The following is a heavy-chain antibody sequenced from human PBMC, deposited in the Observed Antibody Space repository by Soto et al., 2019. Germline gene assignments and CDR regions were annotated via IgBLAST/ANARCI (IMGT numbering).Heavy chain of an antibody. CDR3: AREEDYYDSSGYPDRRPFDY. D-gene: IGHD3-22*01. J-gene: IGHJ4*02. CDR2: ISGSGGST. CDR1: GFTFSSYA. V-gene: IGHV3-23*01. Sequence: GGSLRLSCAASGFTFSSYAMSWVRQAPGKGLEWVSAISGSGGSTYYADSVKGRFTISRDNAKNTLYLQMNSLRAEDTAVYYCAREEDYYDSSGYPDRRPFDYWGQGTLVTVSS.